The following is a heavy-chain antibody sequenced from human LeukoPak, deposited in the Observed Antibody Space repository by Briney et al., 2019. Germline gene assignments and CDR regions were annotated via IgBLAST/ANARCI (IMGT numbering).Heavy chain of an antibody. V-gene: IGHV3-23*01. D-gene: IGHD6-13*01. Sequence: PGGSLRLSCVASGFIFSHHSMHWVRQAPGKGLEWVSAISGSGGSTYYADSVKGRFTISRDNSKNTLYLQMNSLRAEDTAVYYCARDIALPGTSNWFDPWGQGTLVTVSS. J-gene: IGHJ5*02. CDR3: ARDIALPGTSNWFDP. CDR2: ISGSGGST. CDR1: GFIFSHHS.